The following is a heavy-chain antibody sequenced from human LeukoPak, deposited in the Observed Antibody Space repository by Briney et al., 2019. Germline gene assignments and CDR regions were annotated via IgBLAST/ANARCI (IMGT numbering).Heavy chain of an antibody. Sequence: GGSLRLSCAASGFTFSDYYMSWIRQAPGKGLEWISYISGGGSTIYYADSVKGRFTISRDNSKNTLYLQLNSLRPEDTAVYYCGRGYGYFDYWGQGTLVTVSS. D-gene: IGHD1-1*01. CDR3: GRGYGYFDY. V-gene: IGHV3-11*04. J-gene: IGHJ4*02. CDR2: ISGGGSTI. CDR1: GFTFSDYY.